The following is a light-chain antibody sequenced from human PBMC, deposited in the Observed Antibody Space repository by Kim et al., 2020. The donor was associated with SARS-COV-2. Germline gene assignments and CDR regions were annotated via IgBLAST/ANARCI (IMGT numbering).Light chain of an antibody. CDR3: QQYGSSPWT. Sequence: SHGERVTLSCRASQSVSSNYLAWYQQKPGQAPRLLIYGASTRATGIPDRFSGSGSGTDFTLTISRLEPEDFAVFYCQQYGSSPWTFGQGTKVDIK. CDR2: GAS. J-gene: IGKJ1*01. CDR1: QSVSSNY. V-gene: IGKV3-20*01.